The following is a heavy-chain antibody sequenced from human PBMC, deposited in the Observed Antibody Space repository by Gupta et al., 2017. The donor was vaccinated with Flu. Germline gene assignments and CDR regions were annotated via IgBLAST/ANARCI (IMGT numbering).Heavy chain of an antibody. J-gene: IGHJ3*01. V-gene: IGHV3-30-3*01. CDR2: ISYDGSNK. CDR3: VRGAMVGATGGFEF. CDR1: FTFRSYA. Sequence: FTFRSYAMHWVRQAPGKGLEWVAVISYDGSNKYSADSVKGRFTISRDDSKNTLHLQMNSLRPEDTAVYYCVRGAMVGATGGFEFWGQGTMVTVSS. D-gene: IGHD1-26*01.